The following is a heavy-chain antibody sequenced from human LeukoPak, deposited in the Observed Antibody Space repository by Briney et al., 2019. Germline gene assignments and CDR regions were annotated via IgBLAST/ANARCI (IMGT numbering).Heavy chain of an antibody. CDR1: GFTFSSYG. V-gene: IGHV3-30*02. CDR2: IRYDGSNK. D-gene: IGHD2-15*01. Sequence: PGGSLRLSCAASGFTFSSYGMHWVRQAPGKGLEWVAFIRYDGSNKYYADSVKGRFTISRDNSKNTLYLQMNSLRPEDTAVYYCAKVRVGTAHFDYWGQGTLVTVSS. CDR3: AKVRVGTAHFDY. J-gene: IGHJ4*02.